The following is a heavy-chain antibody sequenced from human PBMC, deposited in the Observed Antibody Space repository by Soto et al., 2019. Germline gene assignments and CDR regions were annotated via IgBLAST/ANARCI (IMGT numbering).Heavy chain of an antibody. V-gene: IGHV1-18*04. D-gene: IGHD3-9*01. CDR1: GYTFAIYY. CDR3: ASTSPLYDILTGPYFQH. CDR2: ISAYNGTT. J-gene: IGHJ1*01. Sequence: ASVKVSCKASGYTFAIYYIHWVRQAPGQGLEWMGWISAYNGTTNYAQKLQGRVTMTTDTSTSTAYMELRSLRSDDTAVYYCASTSPLYDILTGPYFQHWGQGTLVTVSS.